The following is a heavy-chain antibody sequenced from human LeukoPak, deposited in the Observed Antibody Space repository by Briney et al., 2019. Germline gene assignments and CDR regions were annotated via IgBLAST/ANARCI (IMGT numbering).Heavy chain of an antibody. Sequence: GGSLRLSCAASGFTFSNYAMNWVRQAPGKGLEWVSYISSSSSTIYYADSVKGRFTISRDNAKNSLYLQMNSLRAEDTAVYYCARANVVVPAAIEVDYYYYYYMDVWGKGTTVTVSS. V-gene: IGHV3-48*04. J-gene: IGHJ6*03. CDR2: ISSSSSTI. CDR3: ARANVVVPAAIEVDYYYYYYMDV. CDR1: GFTFSNYA. D-gene: IGHD2-2*02.